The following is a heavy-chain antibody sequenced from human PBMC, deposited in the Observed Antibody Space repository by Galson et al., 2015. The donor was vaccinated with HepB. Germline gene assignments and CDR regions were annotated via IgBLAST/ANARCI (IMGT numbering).Heavy chain of an antibody. CDR1: GYTFTSYD. CDR3: ARGYDILTGYGDDY. CDR2: MNPNSGNT. Sequence: CKASGYTFTSYDINWVRQATGQGLEWMGWMNPNSGNTGYAQKFQGRVTMTRNTSISTACMELSSLRSEDTAVYYCARGYDILTGYGDDYWGQGTLVTVSS. V-gene: IGHV1-8*01. D-gene: IGHD3-9*01. J-gene: IGHJ4*02.